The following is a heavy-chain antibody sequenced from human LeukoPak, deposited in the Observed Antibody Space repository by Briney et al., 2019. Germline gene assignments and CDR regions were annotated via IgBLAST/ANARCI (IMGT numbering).Heavy chain of an antibody. CDR2: IYHSGST. CDR1: GYSISSGYY. Sequence: SETLSLTCAVSGYSISSGYYWGWIRQPPGKGLEWIGSIYHSGSTYYNPSLKSRVTISVATSKNQFSLKLSSVTAADTAVYYCARHSTWSGPGPWGQGTLVTVSS. CDR3: ARHSTWSGPGP. D-gene: IGHD3-3*01. V-gene: IGHV4-38-2*01. J-gene: IGHJ5*02.